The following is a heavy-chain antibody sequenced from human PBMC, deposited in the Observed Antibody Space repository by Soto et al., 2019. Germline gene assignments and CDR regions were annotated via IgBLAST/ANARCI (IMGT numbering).Heavy chain of an antibody. D-gene: IGHD6-13*01. CDR3: ASWGSSWLRDAFDI. CDR1: GYTFTSSG. V-gene: IGHV1-46*03. Sequence: ASVKVSCKASGYTFTSSGISWVRQAPGQGLEWMGIINPSGGSTSYAQKFQGRVTMTRDTSTSTVYMELSSLRSEDTAVYYCASWGSSWLRDAFDIWGQGTMVTVSS. CDR2: INPSGGST. J-gene: IGHJ3*02.